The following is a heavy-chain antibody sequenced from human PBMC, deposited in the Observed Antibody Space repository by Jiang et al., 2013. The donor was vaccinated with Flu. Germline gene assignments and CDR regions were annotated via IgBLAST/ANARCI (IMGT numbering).Heavy chain of an antibody. CDR3: ARGYCSSGACYSWAAWFDP. V-gene: IGHV4-30-4*08. CDR2: IYYNGGT. D-gene: IGHD2-15*01. CDR1: GGSISSGDHY. Sequence: TLSLTCTVSGGSISSGDHYWTWIRQSPGKGLEWIGYIYYNGGTYYNPSLERRVSISAETSKNQFSLKLNSVTAADTAVYYCARGYCSSGACYSWAAWFDPWGQGTLVTVSS. J-gene: IGHJ5*02.